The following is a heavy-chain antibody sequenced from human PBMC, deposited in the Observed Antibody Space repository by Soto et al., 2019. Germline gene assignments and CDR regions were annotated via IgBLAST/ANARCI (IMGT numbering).Heavy chain of an antibody. CDR3: TTDLSDYYDSSGYYPGY. Sequence: GGSLRLSCAASGFTFSNAWINWVRQAPGKGLEWVGRIKSKIDGGTTDFAAPVKGRFAISRDDSKNIAYMQMNSLKIEDTAVNYCTTDLSDYYDSSGYYPGYWGQGTLVTVSS. CDR1: GFTFSNAW. CDR2: IKSKIDGGTT. V-gene: IGHV3-15*07. J-gene: IGHJ4*02. D-gene: IGHD3-22*01.